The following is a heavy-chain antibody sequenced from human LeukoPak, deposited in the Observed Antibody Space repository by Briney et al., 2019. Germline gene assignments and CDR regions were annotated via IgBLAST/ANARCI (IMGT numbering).Heavy chain of an antibody. V-gene: IGHV3-30-3*01. Sequence: PGGSLRLSCAASGFTFSTYAMHWVRQAPGKGLEWVAVISYDGSNKYYADSVKGRFTISRDNSKNTLYLQMNSLRAEDTAVYYCARDIYYGSGVDYYGMDVWGQGTTVTVSS. CDR3: ARDIYYGSGVDYYGMDV. J-gene: IGHJ6*02. D-gene: IGHD3-10*01. CDR2: ISYDGSNK. CDR1: GFTFSTYA.